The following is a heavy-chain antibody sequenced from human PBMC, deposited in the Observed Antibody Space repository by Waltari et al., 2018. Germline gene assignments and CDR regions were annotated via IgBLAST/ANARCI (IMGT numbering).Heavy chain of an antibody. Sequence: EVQLVQSGAEVKKPGESLKISCKGPGYSFTSYRIGWVRQMRGKGLEWMGIIYPGDSDAGYSPSFQSQVTSSADKSISTAYLQWSSLKASDTAMYYCARFYGIAAAGTGYFDYWGQGTLVTVSS. D-gene: IGHD6-13*01. V-gene: IGHV5-51*01. CDR1: GYSFTSYR. J-gene: IGHJ4*02. CDR3: ARFYGIAAAGTGYFDY. CDR2: IYPGDSDA.